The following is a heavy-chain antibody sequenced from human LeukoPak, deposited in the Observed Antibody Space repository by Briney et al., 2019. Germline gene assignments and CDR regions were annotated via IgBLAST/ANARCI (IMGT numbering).Heavy chain of an antibody. J-gene: IGHJ4*02. CDR2: ISSSSSTI. CDR3: ASAGIAAAGKESVDY. V-gene: IGHV3-48*04. CDR1: GFTFSSYS. D-gene: IGHD6-13*01. Sequence: PGGSLRLSCAASGFTFSSYSMNWVRQAPGKGLEWVSYISSSSSTIYYADSVKGRFTISRDNAKNSLYLQMNSLRAEDTAVYYCASAGIAAAGKESVDYWGQGTLVTVSS.